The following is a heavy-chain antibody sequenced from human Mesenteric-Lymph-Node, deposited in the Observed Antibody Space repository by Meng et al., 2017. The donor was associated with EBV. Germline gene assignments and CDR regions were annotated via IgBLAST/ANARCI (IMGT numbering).Heavy chain of an antibody. CDR3: AREGTTVTRWFDP. CDR2: IYFTGST. J-gene: IGHJ5*02. V-gene: IGHV4-61*01. CDR1: GDSVSSGNNY. Sequence: QVQMKESGPGLVKPSETLSRTCNVSGDSVSSGNNYWSWIRQSPGRGLEWIGNIYFTGSTFYNPALKSRVTISGDTSKNQFSLKLTSVTAADTAVYYCAREGTTVTRWFDPWGPGTLVTVFS. D-gene: IGHD4-11*01.